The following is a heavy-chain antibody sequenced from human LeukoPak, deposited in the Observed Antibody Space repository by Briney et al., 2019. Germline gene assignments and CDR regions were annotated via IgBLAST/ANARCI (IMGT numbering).Heavy chain of an antibody. CDR1: GFTFSNHW. Sequence: GGSLRLSCAASGFTFSNHWMTWVRQAPGKGLEWVANINQEGSEKYYVDSVRGRFTISRDNAKNSLYLQMNSLRAEDTAVYYCARRYMATSAEDFDYWGQGTLVTVSS. J-gene: IGHJ4*02. CDR2: INQEGSEK. CDR3: ARRYMATSAEDFDY. D-gene: IGHD3-16*02. V-gene: IGHV3-7*01.